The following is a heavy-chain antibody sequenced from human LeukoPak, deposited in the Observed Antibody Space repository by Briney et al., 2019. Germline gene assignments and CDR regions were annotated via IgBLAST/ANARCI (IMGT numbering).Heavy chain of an antibody. CDR3: AKPTRGYGDLYFDY. V-gene: IGHV3-23*01. CDR1: GFTYSSYA. D-gene: IGHD4-17*01. Sequence: PGGSLRLSCAASGFTYSSYAMSWVRQAPGKGLEWVSAISGSGGSTYYADSVKGRFTISRDNSKNTLYLQMNSLRAEDTAVYYCAKPTRGYGDLYFDYWGQGTLVTVSS. CDR2: ISGSGGST. J-gene: IGHJ4*02.